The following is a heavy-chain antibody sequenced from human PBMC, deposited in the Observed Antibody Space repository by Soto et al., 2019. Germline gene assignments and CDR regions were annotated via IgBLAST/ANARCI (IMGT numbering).Heavy chain of an antibody. CDR1: GGSIGTYC. Sequence: SETPPLPCTVSGGSIGTYCWSRIRQPPGKELEWFGYIYYSGSTSYNPSLKSRVTISVDTSKNQFSLKLRSVTAADTAVYYCASDRSSGWDQGYGMDVWGQGTTVTVSS. J-gene: IGHJ6*02. V-gene: IGHV4-59*01. CDR2: IYYSGST. CDR3: ASDRSSGWDQGYGMDV. D-gene: IGHD6-19*01.